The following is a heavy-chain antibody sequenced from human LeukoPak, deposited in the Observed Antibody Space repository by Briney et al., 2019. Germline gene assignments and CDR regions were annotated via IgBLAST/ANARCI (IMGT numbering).Heavy chain of an antibody. J-gene: IGHJ3*02. D-gene: IGHD3-22*01. V-gene: IGHV1-2*06. CDR1: GYTFTSYY. CDR2: INPNSGGT. Sequence: ASVKVSCKASGYTFTSYYMHWVRQAPGQGLEWMGRINPNSGGTNYAQKFQGRVTMTRDTSISTAYMELSRLRSDDTAVYYCARGSPRYYYDSSGDAFDIWGQGTMVTVSS. CDR3: ARGSPRYYYDSSGDAFDI.